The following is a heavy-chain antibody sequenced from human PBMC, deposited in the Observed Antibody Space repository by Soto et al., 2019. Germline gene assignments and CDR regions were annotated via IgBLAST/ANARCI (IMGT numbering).Heavy chain of an antibody. D-gene: IGHD1-1*01. CDR3: AAEGQLERRSWYYYYGMDV. Sequence: GASVKVSCKASGFTFTSSAMQWVRQARGQRLGWIGWIVVGSGNTNYAQKFQERVTITRDMSTSTAYMELSSLRSEDTAVYYCAAEGQLERRSWYYYYGMDVWGQGTTVTVSS. CDR1: GFTFTSSA. V-gene: IGHV1-58*02. CDR2: IVVGSGNT. J-gene: IGHJ6*02.